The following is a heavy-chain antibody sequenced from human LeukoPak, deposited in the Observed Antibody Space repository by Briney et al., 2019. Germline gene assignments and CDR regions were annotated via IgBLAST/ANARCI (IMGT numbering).Heavy chain of an antibody. J-gene: IGHJ4*02. V-gene: IGHV3-23*01. D-gene: IGHD5-18*01. CDR3: AAGYNYGYVRLEY. CDR2: ISGNGGST. Sequence: GGSLRLSCAASGLTFSNYAMSWVRQAPGKGLEWVSVISGNGGSTDYADSVKGRFTISRDNSKNTLSLQTNSLRAEDTAVYYCAAGYNYGYVRLEYWGQGTLVTVSS. CDR1: GLTFSNYA.